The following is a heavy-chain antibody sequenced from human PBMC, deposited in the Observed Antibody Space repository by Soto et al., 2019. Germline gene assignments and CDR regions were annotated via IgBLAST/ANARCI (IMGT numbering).Heavy chain of an antibody. V-gene: IGHV1-18*01. CDR3: ARVVPGAAAWFGP. D-gene: IGHD2-2*01. Sequence: ASVKISCKTSGYTFSNYGITWVRQAPGQPLEWLGWISLYSDGTNYAQKFQGRVSMTTDTSTTTAYMELRSLRSGDTAVYYCARVVPGAAAWFGPWGQGTPVTVSS. CDR1: GYTFSNYG. CDR2: ISLYSDGT. J-gene: IGHJ5*02.